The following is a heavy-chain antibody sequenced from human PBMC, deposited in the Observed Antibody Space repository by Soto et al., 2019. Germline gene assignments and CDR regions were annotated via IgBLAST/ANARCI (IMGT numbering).Heavy chain of an antibody. J-gene: IGHJ4*02. CDR2: IYYSGST. D-gene: IGHD6-13*01. V-gene: IGHV4-39*07. Sequence: PSGTLSLTRTVSGGSISSSSYYWGWIRQPPGKGLEWIGYIYYSGSTYYNPSLKSRVTISVDTSKNQFSLKLSSVTAADTAVYYCARAPISSSWLPYYFDYWGQGTLVTVSS. CDR1: GGSISSSSYY. CDR3: ARAPISSSWLPYYFDY.